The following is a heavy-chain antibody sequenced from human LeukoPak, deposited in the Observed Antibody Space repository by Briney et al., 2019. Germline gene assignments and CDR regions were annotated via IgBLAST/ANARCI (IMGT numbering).Heavy chain of an antibody. CDR1: GGSFSGYY. D-gene: IGHD4-17*01. CDR2: INHSGST. V-gene: IGHV4-34*01. J-gene: IGHJ4*02. CDR3: ARGLRNDY. Sequence: SETLSLTCAVYGGSFSGYYWSWIRQPPGKGLEWIGEINHSGSTNYNPSLKSRVTISVDTCKNQFSLKLSSVTAADTAVYYCARGLRNDYWGQGTLVTVSS.